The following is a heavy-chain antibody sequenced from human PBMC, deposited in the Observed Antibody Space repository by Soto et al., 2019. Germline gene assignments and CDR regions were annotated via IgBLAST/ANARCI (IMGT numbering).Heavy chain of an antibody. J-gene: IGHJ6*02. CDR2: INSDGSNT. CDR1: GFTYNKYW. Sequence: EVQLVESGGGLVQPGGSLRLSCAAAGFTYNKYWMHWVRQAPGKGLVWVSRINSDGSNTFYADSVKGRFSISRDNAKNTVYLQMNSLRGEDTAVYYCAIGIQNRYGMDVWGQGTTVTVAS. V-gene: IGHV3-74*01. D-gene: IGHD5-18*01. CDR3: AIGIQNRYGMDV.